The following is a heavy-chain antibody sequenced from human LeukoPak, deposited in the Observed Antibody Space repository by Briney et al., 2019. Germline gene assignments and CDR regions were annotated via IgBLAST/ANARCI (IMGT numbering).Heavy chain of an antibody. J-gene: IGHJ6*02. Sequence: GASVKVSCKASGYTFTSYDINWVRQATGQGLEWMGWMNPNSGNTGYAQKFQGRVTMTRNTSISTAYMELSSLRSEDTAVYYCALLNIVGATTRCYYYGMDVWGQGTTVTVSS. V-gene: IGHV1-8*01. CDR2: MNPNSGNT. CDR1: GYTFTSYD. CDR3: ALLNIVGATTRCYYYGMDV. D-gene: IGHD1-26*01.